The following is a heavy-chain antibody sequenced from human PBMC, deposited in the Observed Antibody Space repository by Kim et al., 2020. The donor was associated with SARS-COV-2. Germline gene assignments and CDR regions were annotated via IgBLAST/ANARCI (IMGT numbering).Heavy chain of an antibody. D-gene: IGHD3-10*01. CDR3: ARDPISYYYGSGSYRGSFDP. Sequence: SETLSLTCTVSGGSISNSSYYWGWIRQPPGKGLEWIGSIYYSGSTYYNPSLKSRVTISVDTSKNQFSLKLSSVTAADTAVYYCARDPISYYYGSGSYRGSFDPWGQGTLVTVSS. CDR1: GGSISNSSYY. V-gene: IGHV4-39*07. CDR2: IYYSGST. J-gene: IGHJ5*02.